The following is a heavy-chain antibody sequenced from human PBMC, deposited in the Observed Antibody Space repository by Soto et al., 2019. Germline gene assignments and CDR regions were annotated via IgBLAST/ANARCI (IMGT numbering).Heavy chain of an antibody. CDR3: ARVPDR. CDR2: IYHSGST. V-gene: IGHV4-30-2*01. CDR1: GGPISSGGYS. J-gene: IGHJ5*02. Sequence: SETLSLTCAVSGGPISSGGYSWSWIRQPPGKGLEWIGYIYHSGSTYYNPSLKSRVTISVDRSKNQFSLKLSSVTAADTAVYYCARVPDRRGQGTLVTV. D-gene: IGHD2-2*01.